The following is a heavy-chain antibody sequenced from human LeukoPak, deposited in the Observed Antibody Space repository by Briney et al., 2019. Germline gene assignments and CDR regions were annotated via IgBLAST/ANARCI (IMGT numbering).Heavy chain of an antibody. CDR2: ISSSSSYI. CDR1: GFTFSSYS. CDR3: AELGITMIGGV. D-gene: IGHD3-10*02. J-gene: IGHJ6*04. V-gene: IGHV3-21*01. Sequence: PGGSLRLSCAASGFTFSSYSMNWVRQAPGKGLEWVSSISSSSSYIYYADSLKGRFTISRDNAKKSVYLQMNSLRAEDTAVYYCAELGITMIGGVWGKGTTVTTSS.